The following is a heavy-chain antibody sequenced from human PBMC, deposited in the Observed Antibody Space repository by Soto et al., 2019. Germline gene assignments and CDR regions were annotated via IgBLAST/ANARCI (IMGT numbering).Heavy chain of an antibody. CDR2: ISGSGGST. CDR3: AKGRGSSWTFDY. V-gene: IGHV3-23*01. J-gene: IGHJ4*02. CDR1: GFTFSSYA. Sequence: EVQLLESGGGLVQPGGSLRLSCAASGFTFSSYAMSWFRQAPGKGLEWVSAISGSGGSTYYADSVKGRFTISRDNSKNTLYLQMNSLRAEDTAVYYCAKGRGSSWTFDYWGQGTLVTVSS. D-gene: IGHD6-13*01.